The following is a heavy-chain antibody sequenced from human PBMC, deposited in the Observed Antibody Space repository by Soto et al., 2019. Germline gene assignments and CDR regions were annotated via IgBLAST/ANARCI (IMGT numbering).Heavy chain of an antibody. CDR2: IYYSGST. CDR1: GGSVSSGSYY. V-gene: IGHV4-61*01. J-gene: IGHJ5*02. Sequence: SETLSLTCTVSGGSVSSGSYYWSWIRQPPGKGLEWIGYIYYSGSTNYNPSLKSRVTISVDTSKNQFSLKLSSVTAADTAVYYCARDIFLGYSYGYWFDPRGQGTPVTVSA. D-gene: IGHD5-18*01. CDR3: ARDIFLGYSYGYWFDP.